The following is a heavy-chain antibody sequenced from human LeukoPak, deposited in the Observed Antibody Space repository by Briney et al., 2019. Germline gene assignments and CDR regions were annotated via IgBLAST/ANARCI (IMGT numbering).Heavy chain of an antibody. J-gene: IGHJ4*02. V-gene: IGHV1-46*01. CDR3: ARDAPVVRGVIIAFDY. D-gene: IGHD3-10*01. CDR1: GYTFTSYY. Sequence: ASVRVSCKASGYTFTSYYMHWVRQAPGQGLEWMGIINPSGGSTSYAQKFQGRVTMTRDTSTSTVYMELSSLRSEDTAVYYCARDAPVVRGVIIAFDYWGQGTLVTVSS. CDR2: INPSGGST.